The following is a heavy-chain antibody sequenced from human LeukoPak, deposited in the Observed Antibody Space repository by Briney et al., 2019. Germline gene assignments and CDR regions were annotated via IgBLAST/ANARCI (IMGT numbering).Heavy chain of an antibody. CDR3: ARDRVTMVRGVIIPNDY. V-gene: IGHV3-21*01. CDR2: ISSSSSYI. CDR1: GFTFSSYS. D-gene: IGHD3-10*01. J-gene: IGHJ4*02. Sequence: GRSLRLSCAASGFTFSSYSMNWVRQAPGKGLEWVSSISSSSSYIYYADSVKGRFAISRDNAKNSLYLQMNSLRAEDTAVYYCARDRVTMVRGVIIPNDYWGQGTLVTVSS.